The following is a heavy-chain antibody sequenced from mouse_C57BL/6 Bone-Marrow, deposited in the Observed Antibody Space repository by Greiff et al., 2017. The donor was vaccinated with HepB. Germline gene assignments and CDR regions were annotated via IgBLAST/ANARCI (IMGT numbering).Heavy chain of an antibody. CDR3: AISNDGYYVDY. J-gene: IGHJ2*01. Sequence: QVQLKQPGAELVKPGASVKVSCKASGYTFTSYWMHWVKQRPGQGLEWIGRIHPSDSDTNYNQKFKGKATLTVDKSSSTAYMQLSSLTSEDSAVYYCAISNDGYYVDYWGHGTTLTVSS. CDR2: IHPSDSDT. CDR1: GYTFTSYW. V-gene: IGHV1-74*01. D-gene: IGHD2-3*01.